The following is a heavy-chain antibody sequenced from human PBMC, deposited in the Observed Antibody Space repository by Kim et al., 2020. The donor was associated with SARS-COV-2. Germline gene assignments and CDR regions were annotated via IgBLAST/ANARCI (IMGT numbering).Heavy chain of an antibody. V-gene: IGHV1-18*04. J-gene: IGHJ6*02. Sequence: ASVKVSCKASGYTFTSYGISWVRQAPGQGLEWMGWISAYNGNTNYAQKLQGRVTMTTDTSTSTAYMELRGLRSDDTAVYYCARDSNWNDSYYYYYGMDVWGQGTTVTVSS. D-gene: IGHD1-1*01. CDR2: ISAYNGNT. CDR1: GYTFTSYG. CDR3: ARDSNWNDSYYYYYGMDV.